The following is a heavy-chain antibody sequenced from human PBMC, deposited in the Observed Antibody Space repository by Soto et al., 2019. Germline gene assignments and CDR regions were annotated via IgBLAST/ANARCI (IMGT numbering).Heavy chain of an antibody. Sequence: SETLSLTCTVSGGSISSYYWSWIRQPPGKGLEWIGYIYYSGSTNYNPSLKSRVTISVDTSKNQFSLKLSSVTAADTAVYYCARDLQERGYYYWFDPWGQGTLVTVS. J-gene: IGHJ5*02. D-gene: IGHD3-3*01. CDR2: IYYSGST. V-gene: IGHV4-59*01. CDR1: GGSISSYY. CDR3: ARDLQERGYYYWFDP.